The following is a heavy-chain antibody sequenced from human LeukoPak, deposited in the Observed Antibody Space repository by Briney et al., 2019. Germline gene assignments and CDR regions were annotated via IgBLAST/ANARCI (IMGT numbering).Heavy chain of an antibody. CDR2: ITGSSTYI. V-gene: IGHV3-21*01. J-gene: IGHJ3*02. CDR1: GFTFSTYN. CDR3: ARDLYGDYGFDI. Sequence: GGSLRLSCAASGFTFSTYNMNWVRQAPGKGLEWVSSITGSSTYIYYADSVKGRFTISRDNAKNSLSLQMDSLRAEDTAAYYCARDLYGDYGFDIWGQGTMVTVSS. D-gene: IGHD4-17*01.